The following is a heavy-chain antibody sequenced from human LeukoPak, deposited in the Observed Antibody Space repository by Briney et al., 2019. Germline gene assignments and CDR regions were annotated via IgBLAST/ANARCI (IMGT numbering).Heavy chain of an antibody. CDR3: ALKSYSSSWYRYYYYMDV. V-gene: IGHV1-69*05. CDR2: IIPIFGTA. D-gene: IGHD6-13*01. J-gene: IGHJ6*03. Sequence: HEASVKVSCKASGGTFSSYAISWVRQAPGQGLEWMGGIIPIFGTANYAQKFQGRVTITTDESTSTAYMELSSLRSEDTAAYYCALKSYSSSWYRYYYYMDVWGKGTTVTVSS. CDR1: GGTFSSYA.